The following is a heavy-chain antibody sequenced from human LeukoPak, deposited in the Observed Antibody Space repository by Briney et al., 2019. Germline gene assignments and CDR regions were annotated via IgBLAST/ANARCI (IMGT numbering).Heavy chain of an antibody. CDR3: AKVVRVGAIDY. CDR2: ISGSGGRT. Sequence: GGSLRLSCEASGFTFNSYAMRWVRQAPGKGLEWVSSISGSGGRTYYADSVKGRFTISRDNSKNTLYLQMNSLRAEDTAVYYCAKVVRVGAIDYWGQGTLVTVSS. V-gene: IGHV3-23*01. D-gene: IGHD1-26*01. CDR1: GFTFNSYA. J-gene: IGHJ4*02.